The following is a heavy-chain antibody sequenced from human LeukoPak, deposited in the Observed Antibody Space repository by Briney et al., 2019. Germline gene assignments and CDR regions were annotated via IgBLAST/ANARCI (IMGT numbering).Heavy chain of an antibody. CDR1: GYAFTGYY. D-gene: IGHD5-18*01. V-gene: IGHV1-2*02. CDR3: ATDPDMSSYGFVSWFDP. CDR2: INPNSGGT. J-gene: IGHJ5*02. Sequence: ASVKVSCKASGYAFTGYYMHWVRQAPGQGLEWMGWINPNSGGTNYAQKFQGRVTMTRDTSIKTAYMELSRLRSDDTAVYDCATDPDMSSYGFVSWFDPWGQGTLVTVSS.